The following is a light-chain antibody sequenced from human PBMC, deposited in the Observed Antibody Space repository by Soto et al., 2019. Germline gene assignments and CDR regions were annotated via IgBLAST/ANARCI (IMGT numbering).Light chain of an antibody. J-gene: IGKJ1*01. CDR2: KAS. Sequence: DIQLTQSPSTLSLSVGDRATITCRASQSISSCLAWYQQKPGKAPKLLIYKASSLASGIPSRFSGSGSGTEFTLTISSLEPDDFAVYYWQQYNSYPWTFGQGTKVEIK. CDR1: QSISSC. CDR3: QQYNSYPWT. V-gene: IGKV1-5*03.